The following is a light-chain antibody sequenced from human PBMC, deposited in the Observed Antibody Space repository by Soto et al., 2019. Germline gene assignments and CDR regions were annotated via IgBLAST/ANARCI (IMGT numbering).Light chain of an antibody. CDR2: KNN. CDR1: SSNIGSNT. Sequence: QSVLTQPPSASATPRQRVTISCSGSSSNIGSNTVNWYQQLPGTAPKLLIYKNNQRPSGVPDRFSGSKSGTSASLAISGLQSEDEADYYCAAWDDSLNGRVFGGGTKLTVL. V-gene: IGLV1-44*01. J-gene: IGLJ3*02. CDR3: AAWDDSLNGRV.